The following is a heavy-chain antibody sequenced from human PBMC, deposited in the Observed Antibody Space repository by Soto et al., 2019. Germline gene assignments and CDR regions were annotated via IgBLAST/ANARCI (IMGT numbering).Heavy chain of an antibody. CDR2: ISYDGSNK. V-gene: IGHV3-30*18. D-gene: IGHD3-3*01. CDR1: GFTFSSYG. CDR3: AKCRGASFGVVAHDYYGMDV. J-gene: IGHJ6*02. Sequence: QVQLVESGGGVVQPGRSLRLSCAASGFTFSSYGMHWVRQAPGKGLEWVAVISYDGSNKYYADSVKGRFTISRDNSKNTLYLQMNSLRAEDTAVYYCAKCRGASFGVVAHDYYGMDVWGQGTTVTVSS.